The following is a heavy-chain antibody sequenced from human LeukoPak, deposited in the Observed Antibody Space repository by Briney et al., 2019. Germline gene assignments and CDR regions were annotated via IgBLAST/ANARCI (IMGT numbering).Heavy chain of an antibody. J-gene: IGHJ1*01. CDR1: GYTFTGYY. Sequence: ASVKVSCKASGYTFTGYYMHWVRQAPGQGLEWMGWINPNSGGTNYAQKFQGRVTITADESTSTAYMELSSLRSEDTAVYYCARVVGCSGGSCLSLQHWGQGTLVTVSS. D-gene: IGHD2-15*01. CDR2: INPNSGGT. CDR3: ARVVGCSGGSCLSLQH. V-gene: IGHV1-2*02.